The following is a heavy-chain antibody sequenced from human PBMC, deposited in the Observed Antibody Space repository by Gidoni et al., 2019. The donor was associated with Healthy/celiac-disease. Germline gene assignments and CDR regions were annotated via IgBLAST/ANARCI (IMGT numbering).Heavy chain of an antibody. CDR3: ARDNTPGGVWGMVAFDI. Sequence: QVQLQESGPGLVKPSQTLSLTCTVSGGSISSGGYYWSWIRQHPGKGLEWIGYIYYSGSTYYNPSLKSRVTISVDTSKNQFSLKLSSVTAADTAVYYCARDNTPGGVWGMVAFDIWGQGTMVTVSS. J-gene: IGHJ3*02. CDR2: IYYSGST. D-gene: IGHD2-8*02. V-gene: IGHV4-31*03. CDR1: GGSISSGGYY.